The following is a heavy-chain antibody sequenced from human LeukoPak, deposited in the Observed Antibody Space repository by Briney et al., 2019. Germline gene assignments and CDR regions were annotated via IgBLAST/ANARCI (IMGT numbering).Heavy chain of an antibody. CDR3: AKYSSGWYSLDC. D-gene: IGHD6-19*01. V-gene: IGHV3-30*18. CDR2: ISYDGSNK. CDR1: GSTFSSYG. J-gene: IGHJ4*02. Sequence: GGSRSLSCAASGSTFSSYGMHWVRQAPDKGLEWVAVISYDGSNKYYADSVKGRFTISRDNSKNTLYLQMNSLRAEDTAVYYCAKYSSGWYSLDCWGQGTLVTVSS.